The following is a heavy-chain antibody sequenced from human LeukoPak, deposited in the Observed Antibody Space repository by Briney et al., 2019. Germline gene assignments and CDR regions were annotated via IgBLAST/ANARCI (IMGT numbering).Heavy chain of an antibody. J-gene: IGHJ4*02. V-gene: IGHV1-69*04. CDR3: ARGDNDFWSGSFGF. CDR1: GGTFNNFA. D-gene: IGHD3-3*01. CDR2: IFPLFGRA. Sequence: ASVKVSCKASGGTFNNFAISWVRQAPGQGLEWMGRIFPLFGRATYAQKFRGRVTITADTSTTTAYMELNSLRSDDTAVYYCARGDNDFWSGSFGFWGQGTLVTVSS.